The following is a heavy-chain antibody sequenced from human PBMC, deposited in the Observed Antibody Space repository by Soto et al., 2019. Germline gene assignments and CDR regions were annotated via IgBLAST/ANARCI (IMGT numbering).Heavy chain of an antibody. J-gene: IGHJ4*02. CDR3: TRYYYESSGYYVY. D-gene: IGHD3-22*01. CDR2: IRSEANGGTT. V-gene: IGHV3-49*04. CDR1: GFNFGSYV. Sequence: PGESLRLACTGSGFNFGSYVLSWVRQAPGKGLEWVGVIRSEANGGTTDYAASLKGRITISRDDSKSIAYMEINSLQTEDTAVYYCTRYYYESSGYYVYWGQGALVTVSS.